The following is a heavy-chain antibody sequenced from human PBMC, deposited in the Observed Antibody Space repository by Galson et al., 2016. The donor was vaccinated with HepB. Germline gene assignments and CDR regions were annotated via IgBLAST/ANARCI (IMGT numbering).Heavy chain of an antibody. CDR1: RFTFSNYG. CDR3: SRMGFDI. CDR2: ISYDGSNK. J-gene: IGHJ3*02. Sequence: SLRLSCAASRFTFSNYGMHWVRQTPGKGLEWVAAISYDGSNKYYADSVKGRFTISRDNSKNTLYLQMNSLRAEDTAVYYCSRMGFDIWGQGTMVTISS. V-gene: IGHV3-30*03. D-gene: IGHD5-24*01.